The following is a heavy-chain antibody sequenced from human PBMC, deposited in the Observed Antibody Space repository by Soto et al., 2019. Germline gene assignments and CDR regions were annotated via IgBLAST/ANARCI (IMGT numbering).Heavy chain of an antibody. D-gene: IGHD5-18*01. J-gene: IGHJ3*02. CDR3: ARDVGPWLDAFDI. Sequence: QVQLVESGGGVVQPGTSLRLSCAASGFTFSNYGMHWVRQAPGKGLEWVAVIWFDGSNKYYADSVKGRFIISRDNSKNTLYLQMNSLRAEDTAVYYCARDVGPWLDAFDIWGQGTMVTVSS. CDR2: IWFDGSNK. CDR1: GFTFSNYG. V-gene: IGHV3-33*01.